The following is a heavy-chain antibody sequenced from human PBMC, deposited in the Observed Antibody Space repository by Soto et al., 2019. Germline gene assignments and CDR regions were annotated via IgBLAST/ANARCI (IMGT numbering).Heavy chain of an antibody. D-gene: IGHD4-17*01. CDR1: GGSFSGYY. Sequence: SETLSLTCAVYGGSFSGYYWSWIRQPPGKGLEWIGEINHSGSTNYNPSLKSRVTISVDTSKNQFSLKLSSVTAADTAVYYCARVEWTTGGREQFHPRGQATLVTVSS. V-gene: IGHV4-34*01. J-gene: IGHJ5*02. CDR2: INHSGST. CDR3: ARVEWTTGGREQFHP.